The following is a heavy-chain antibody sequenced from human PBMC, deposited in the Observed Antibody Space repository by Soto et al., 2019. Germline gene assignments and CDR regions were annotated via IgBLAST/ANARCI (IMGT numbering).Heavy chain of an antibody. Sequence: ASVKVSCKASGGTFSSYAISWVRQAPGQGLEWMGGIIPIFGTANYAQKFQGRVTITADESTSTAYMELSSLRSEDTAVYYCARDFPPMVTPRLYYYPGMAVWGQGPTVTVSS. CDR2: IIPIFGTA. V-gene: IGHV1-69*13. J-gene: IGHJ6*02. D-gene: IGHD5-18*01. CDR3: ARDFPPMVTPRLYYYPGMAV. CDR1: GGTFSSYA.